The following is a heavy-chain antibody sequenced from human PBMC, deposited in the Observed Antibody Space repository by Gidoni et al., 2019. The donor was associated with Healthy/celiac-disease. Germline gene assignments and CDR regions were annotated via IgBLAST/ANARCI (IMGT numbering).Heavy chain of an antibody. Sequence: EVQLVESGGGLVKPGRSLRLSCTASGFTFGDYAMSWFRQAPGKGLAWVGFIRSKAYGGTTEYAASVKGRFTISRDDSKSIAYLQMNSLKTEDTAVYYCTRGGDMVQGVMDGDFDYWGQGTLVTVSS. J-gene: IGHJ4*02. CDR2: IRSKAYGGTT. D-gene: IGHD3-10*01. CDR1: GFTFGDYA. CDR3: TRGGDMVQGVMDGDFDY. V-gene: IGHV3-49*05.